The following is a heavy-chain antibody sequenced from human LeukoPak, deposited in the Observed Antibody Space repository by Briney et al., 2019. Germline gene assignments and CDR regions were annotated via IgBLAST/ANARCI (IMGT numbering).Heavy chain of an antibody. Sequence: PSETLSLTCTVSGGSISSYYWSWIRQPPGKGLEWIGYIYTSGSTNYNPSLKSRVTISVDTSKNQFSLKLSSVTAADTAVYYCARKDSGDPAAFDIWGQGTMVTVSS. CDR3: ARKDSGDPAAFDI. V-gene: IGHV4-4*09. J-gene: IGHJ3*02. CDR1: GGSISSYY. D-gene: IGHD7-27*01. CDR2: IYTSGST.